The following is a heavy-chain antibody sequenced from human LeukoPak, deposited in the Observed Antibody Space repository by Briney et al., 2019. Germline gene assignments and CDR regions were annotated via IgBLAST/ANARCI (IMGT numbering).Heavy chain of an antibody. V-gene: IGHV3-9*01. D-gene: IGHD2-8*01. CDR3: AKEGSVCTNGICRYFDY. CDR1: GFTFGGSA. CDR2: ISWDSGSL. J-gene: IGHJ4*02. Sequence: GRSLRLSCAVSGFTFGGSAMHWVRHAPGKGLEWVSGISWDSGSLDYADCVKGRFTISRDNAKNSLYLQMDSLRAEDTAFYYCAKEGSVCTNGICRYFDYWGQGTLVTVSS.